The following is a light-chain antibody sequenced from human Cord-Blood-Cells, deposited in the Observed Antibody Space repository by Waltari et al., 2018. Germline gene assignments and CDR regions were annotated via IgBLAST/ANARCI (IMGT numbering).Light chain of an antibody. V-gene: IGKV1-39*01. J-gene: IGKJ2*03. CDR3: QQSYSTPDS. CDR1: QSISSY. Sequence: SQLTQLPSSLSASVGARVTITCRASQSISSYLNWYQQKPGKAPNLLLYAASSLQSGVPSRFCGSGSGTDFTLTISSLQPEDFATYYCQQSYSTPDSFGQGTKLAIK. CDR2: AAS.